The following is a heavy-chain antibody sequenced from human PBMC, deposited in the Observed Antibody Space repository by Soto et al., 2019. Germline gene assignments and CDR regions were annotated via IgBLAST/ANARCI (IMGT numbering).Heavy chain of an antibody. V-gene: IGHV3-30-3*01. Sequence: GGSLRLSCAASGFTFSSYAMHWVRQAPGKGLEWVAVISYDGSNKYYADSVKGRFTISRDNSKNTLYLQMNSLRAEDTAVYYCARETATSIAAAGTFDYWGQGTLVTVSS. CDR1: GFTFSSYA. CDR3: ARETATSIAAAGTFDY. J-gene: IGHJ4*02. CDR2: ISYDGSNK. D-gene: IGHD6-13*01.